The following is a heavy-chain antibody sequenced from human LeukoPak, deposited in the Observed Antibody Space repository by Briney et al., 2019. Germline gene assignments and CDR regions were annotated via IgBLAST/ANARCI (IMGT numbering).Heavy chain of an antibody. CDR3: ARVAGRSMVVRIHFDY. Sequence: GASVKVSCKASGYTFTSYGISWVRQAPGQGLEWMGWISACNGNTNYAQKLQGRGTMTTDTSTSTAYMELRRLRSDDTAVYYCARVAGRSMVVRIHFDYWGQGTLVTVSS. CDR2: ISACNGNT. D-gene: IGHD2-15*01. CDR1: GYTFTSYG. J-gene: IGHJ4*02. V-gene: IGHV1-18*01.